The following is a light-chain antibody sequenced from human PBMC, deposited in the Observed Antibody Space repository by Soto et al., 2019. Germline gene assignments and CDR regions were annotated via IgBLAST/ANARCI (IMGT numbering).Light chain of an antibody. Sequence: IVLTQSQGTLSLSPGEIPAIYLSPSQSVTSSLVWYQQKPGQAPRLLIYDASDRATGIPARFSGSGSGTEFTLTISSLQPEDFAVYFCHSYDKWPPGAFGQGTKVDI. CDR1: QSVTSS. V-gene: IGKV3-11*01. CDR3: HSYDKWPPGA. CDR2: DAS. J-gene: IGKJ1*01.